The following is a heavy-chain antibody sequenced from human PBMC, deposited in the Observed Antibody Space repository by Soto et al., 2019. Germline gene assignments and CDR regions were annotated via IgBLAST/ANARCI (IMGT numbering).Heavy chain of an antibody. CDR1: GGTFSSYT. J-gene: IGHJ5*02. CDR3: ASDRPRSHWFDP. V-gene: IGHV1-69*02. CDR2: IIPILGIA. D-gene: IGHD3-10*01. Sequence: GASVKVSCKASGGTFSSYTISWVRQAPGQGLEWMGRIIPILGIANYAQKFQGRVTITADKSTSTAYMELSSLRSEDTAVYYCASDRPRSHWFDPWGQGTLVTVSS.